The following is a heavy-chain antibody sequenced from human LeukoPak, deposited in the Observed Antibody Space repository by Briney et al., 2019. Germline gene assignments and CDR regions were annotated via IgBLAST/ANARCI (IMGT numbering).Heavy chain of an antibody. V-gene: IGHV5-51*01. Sequence: GESLKIFCKGSGYSFISCWIGWVRQMPGKGLEWMGIIYPGDSDTRYSPSFQGQVTISADKSISTAYLQWSSLKASDTAMYYCARRLYDSSGYFDYWGQGTLVTVSS. CDR3: ARRLYDSSGYFDY. CDR1: GYSFISCW. J-gene: IGHJ4*02. D-gene: IGHD3-22*01. CDR2: IYPGDSDT.